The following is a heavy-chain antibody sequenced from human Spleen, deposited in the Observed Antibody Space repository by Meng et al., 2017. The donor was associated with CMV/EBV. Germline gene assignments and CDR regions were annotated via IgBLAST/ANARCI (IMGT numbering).Heavy chain of an antibody. CDR3: ARHTGGYSGYDPVGY. V-gene: IGHV4-39*01. CDR1: GGSISSSSYY. D-gene: IGHD5-12*01. J-gene: IGHJ4*02. CDR2: IYYSGST. Sequence: GSLRLSCTVSGGSISSSSYYWGWIRQPPGKGLEWIGSIYYSGSTYHNPSLKSRVTISVDTSKNQFSLKLSSVTAADTAVYYCARHTGGYSGYDPVGYWGQGTLVTVSS.